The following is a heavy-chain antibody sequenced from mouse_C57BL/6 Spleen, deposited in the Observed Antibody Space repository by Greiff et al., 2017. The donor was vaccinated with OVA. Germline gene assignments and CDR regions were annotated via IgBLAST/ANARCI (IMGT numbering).Heavy chain of an antibody. V-gene: IGHV14-2*01. CDR3: ARRDPNWEEDRFDY. Sequence: EVQLQQSGAELVKPGASVKLSCTASGFNIKDYYMHWVKQRTEQGLEWIGRLDPEDGETKYAPKFPGKATITADTSSNAAYLQLSSLTSEDTAVYYGARRDPNWEEDRFDYWGQGTTLTVS. CDR2: LDPEDGET. J-gene: IGHJ2*01. CDR1: GFNIKDYY. D-gene: IGHD4-1*02.